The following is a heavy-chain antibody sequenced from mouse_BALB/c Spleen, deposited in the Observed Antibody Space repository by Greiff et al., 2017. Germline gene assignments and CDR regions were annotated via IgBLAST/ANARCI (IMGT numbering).Heavy chain of an antibody. CDR3: ARDRPPCYYGSSIPFAY. J-gene: IGHJ3*01. CDR1: GFTFSSYG. Sequence: EVMLVESGGGLVQPGGSLKLSCAASGFTFSSYGMSWVRQTPDKRLELVATINSNGGSTYYPDSVKGRFTISRDNAKNTLYLQMSSLKSEDTAMYDCARDRPPCYYGSSIPFAYWGQGTLVTVSA. V-gene: IGHV5-6-3*01. CDR2: INSNGGST. D-gene: IGHD1-1*01.